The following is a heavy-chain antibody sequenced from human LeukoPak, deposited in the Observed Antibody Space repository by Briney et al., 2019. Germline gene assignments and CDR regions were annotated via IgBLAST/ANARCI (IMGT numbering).Heavy chain of an antibody. V-gene: IGHV1-69*06. CDR1: GGTFSSFA. D-gene: IGHD6-13*01. CDR2: IIPIFGTT. J-gene: IGHJ6*03. Sequence: ASVKVSCKTSGGTFSSFAITWVRQTPGQGLEWMGGIIPIFGTTNYAQKFQDRVTITADKSTSTAYMKLSSLRSEDTAVYFCARVVGLTGYSSNWYSGYYYYMDVWGKGTTVTVSS. CDR3: ARVVGLTGYSSNWYSGYYYYMDV.